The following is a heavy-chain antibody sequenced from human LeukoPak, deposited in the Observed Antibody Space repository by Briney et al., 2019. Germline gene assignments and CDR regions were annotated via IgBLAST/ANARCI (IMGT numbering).Heavy chain of an antibody. D-gene: IGHD1-7*01. CDR2: IYYSGST. CDR1: GGSISSSSYY. CDR3: AVTGTTSGVGVNWFDP. J-gene: IGHJ5*02. V-gene: IGHV4-39*07. Sequence: SETLSLTCTVSGGSISSSSYYWGWVRQPPGKGLEWIGSIYYSGSTYYNPSLKSRVTISVDTSKNQFSLNLISVTAADTAVYYCAVTGTTSGVGVNWFDPWGQGTLVTVSS.